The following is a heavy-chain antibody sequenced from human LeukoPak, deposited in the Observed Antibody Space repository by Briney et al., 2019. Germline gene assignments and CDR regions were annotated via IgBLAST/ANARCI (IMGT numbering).Heavy chain of an antibody. D-gene: IGHD6-19*01. V-gene: IGHV4-34*01. CDR1: GGSFSGYY. CDR3: ATVAVAAEPY. CDR2: INHSGST. Sequence: SETLSLTCAVYGGSFSGYYRSWIRQPPGKGLEWIGEINHSGSTNYNPSLKSRVTISVDTSKNQFSLKLSSVTAADTAVYYRATVAVAAEPYWGQGTLVTVSS. J-gene: IGHJ4*02.